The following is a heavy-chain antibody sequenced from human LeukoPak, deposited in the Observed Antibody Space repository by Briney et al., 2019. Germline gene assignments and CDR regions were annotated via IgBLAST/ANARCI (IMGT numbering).Heavy chain of an antibody. Sequence: SETLSLTCAVYGGSSSAYWWSWIRQPPGKGLEWIGEINPSGTTNYNPSLKGRVTISLDTSKNHFSLNLSSVTAADTAVYYCARPRRHDYYDMDVWGKGTTVTVSS. V-gene: IGHV4-34*01. J-gene: IGHJ6*03. CDR2: INPSGTT. CDR3: ARPRRHDYYDMDV. CDR1: GGSSSAYW.